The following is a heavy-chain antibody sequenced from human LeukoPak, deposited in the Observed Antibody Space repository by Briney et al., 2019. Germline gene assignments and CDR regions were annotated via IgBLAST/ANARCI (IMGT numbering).Heavy chain of an antibody. J-gene: IGHJ4*02. CDR3: ARHSSGWFKSHFDY. CDR1: GGSISSSSYY. D-gene: IGHD6-19*01. CDR2: IYYSGST. Sequence: SETLSLTCTVSGGSISSSSYYWGWIRQPPGKGLEWIGSIYYSGSTNYNPSLKSRVTISVDTSKNQFSLKLSSVTAADTAVYYCARHSSGWFKSHFDYWGQGTLVTVSS. V-gene: IGHV4-39*01.